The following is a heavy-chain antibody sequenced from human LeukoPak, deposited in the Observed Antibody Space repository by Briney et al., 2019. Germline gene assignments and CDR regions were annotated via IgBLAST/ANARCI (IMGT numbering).Heavy chain of an antibody. J-gene: IGHJ4*02. CDR2: INPNSGAT. Sequence: ASVKVSCKASGYIFTGYYMHWVRQAPGQGLEWMGWINPNSGATKYAQKFQGRVTMTRDTSVSTAYMELSRLRSDDTAVYYCARDSDSTTPLDYWGQGTLVTVSS. V-gene: IGHV1-2*02. CDR3: ARDSDSTTPLDY. D-gene: IGHD1-1*01. CDR1: GYIFTGYY.